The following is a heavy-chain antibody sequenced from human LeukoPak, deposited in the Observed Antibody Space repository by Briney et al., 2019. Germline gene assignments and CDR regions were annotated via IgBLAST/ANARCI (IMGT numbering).Heavy chain of an antibody. Sequence: GGSLRLSCAASGFTFSSYWMSWVRQAPGKGLEWVANIKQDGSEKYYVDSVKGRFTISRDNAKNSLYLQMNSLRAEDPAVYYCASHSGSFPFDYWGQGTLVTVSS. D-gene: IGHD1-26*01. CDR2: IKQDGSEK. CDR3: ASHSGSFPFDY. J-gene: IGHJ4*02. V-gene: IGHV3-7*01. CDR1: GFTFSSYW.